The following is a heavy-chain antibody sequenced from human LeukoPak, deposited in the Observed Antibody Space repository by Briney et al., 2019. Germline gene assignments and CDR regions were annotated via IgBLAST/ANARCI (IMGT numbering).Heavy chain of an antibody. D-gene: IGHD2-15*01. J-gene: IGHJ4*02. Sequence: PSETLSLTCTVSGGSISSSSYYWGWIRQPPGKGLEWIGSIYYSGSTYYNPSLKSRVTISVDTSKNQFSLKLSFVTAADTAVYYCASSPGLVGDWGQGTLVTVSS. CDR1: GGSISSSSYY. CDR2: IYYSGST. CDR3: ASSPGLVGD. V-gene: IGHV4-39*07.